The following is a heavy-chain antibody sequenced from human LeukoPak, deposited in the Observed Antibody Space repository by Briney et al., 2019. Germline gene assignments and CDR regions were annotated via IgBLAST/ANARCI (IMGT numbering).Heavy chain of an antibody. J-gene: IGHJ4*02. Sequence: PGGSLRLSCVASGFTFSGYWMSWVRQAPGKGLEWVANIKQDGSEKYSVDSVKGRFTSSRDNAKNSLYLQMNSLRVEDTAVYYCARDSGRGGTSFWGQGTLVTVSS. D-gene: IGHD3-10*01. CDR3: ARDSGRGGTSF. V-gene: IGHV3-7*01. CDR1: GFTFSGYW. CDR2: IKQDGSEK.